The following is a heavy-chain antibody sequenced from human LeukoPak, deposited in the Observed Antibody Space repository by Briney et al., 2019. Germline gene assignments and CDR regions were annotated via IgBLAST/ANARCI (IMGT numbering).Heavy chain of an antibody. CDR2: ISSRSAYI. D-gene: IGHD1-26*01. V-gene: IGHV3-21*01. CDR1: GFTFSDYS. Sequence: GGSLRLSCTASGFTFSDYSMNWVRQAPGQGLDWVSSISSRSAYISYAASVKGRFTISRDNAKNSLYLEMNSLRAEDTAVYFCVRDRSGSSPYYFDFWGRGPLVTASS. J-gene: IGHJ4*02. CDR3: VRDRSGSSPYYFDF.